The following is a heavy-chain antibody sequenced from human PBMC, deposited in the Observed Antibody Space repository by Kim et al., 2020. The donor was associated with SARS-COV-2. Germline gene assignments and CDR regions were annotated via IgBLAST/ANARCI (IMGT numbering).Heavy chain of an antibody. V-gene: IGHV3-11*05. CDR2: ISGGGSYI. CDR3: VRENRDSFDS. CDR1: GFRFSDYY. J-gene: IGHJ5*01. Sequence: GSLRLSCAASGFRFSDYYISWIRQAPGGGLEWVSSISGGGSYIMDADSVKGRFTVSRDNAKSSVSLQMNSLRGDDTAIYYCVRENRDSFDSWGQGTLVTVSS.